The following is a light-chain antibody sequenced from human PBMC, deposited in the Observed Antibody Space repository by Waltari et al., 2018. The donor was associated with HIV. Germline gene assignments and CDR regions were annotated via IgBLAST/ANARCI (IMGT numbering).Light chain of an antibody. CDR2: EGH. J-gene: IGLJ2*01. CDR3: QSHDSSNIV. V-gene: IGLV6-57*01. CDR1: SGSIASDY. Sequence: FLLTQPPSVSESPGKTVIISCTRSSGSIASDYVQWYQQRPGSSPTPLIYEGHQRPSGVPDRFSGSIDRSSNSASLNISGLETDDEADYYCQSHDSSNIVFGGGTKLTVL.